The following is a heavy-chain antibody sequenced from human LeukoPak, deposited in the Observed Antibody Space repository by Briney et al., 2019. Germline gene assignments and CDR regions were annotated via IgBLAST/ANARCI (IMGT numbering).Heavy chain of an antibody. Sequence: GESLKISCKGFGYTFSNHWIAWLRQMPGKGREWMGIMYPGDSDTRYSPSFQGQVTFSVDKSLATAYLEWSSLKASDTALYYCARRGVLDGLDVWGQGTTVTVSS. J-gene: IGHJ6*02. D-gene: IGHD3-3*01. CDR2: MYPGDSDT. V-gene: IGHV5-51*01. CDR1: GYTFSNHW. CDR3: ARRGVLDGLDV.